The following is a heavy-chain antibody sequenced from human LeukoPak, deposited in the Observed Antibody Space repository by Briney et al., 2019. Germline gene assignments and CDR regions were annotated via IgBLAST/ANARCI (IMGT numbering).Heavy chain of an antibody. Sequence: PGGSLRLSCAASGFTFSSYAMSWVRQAPGKGLEWVSAISGSGGSTYYADSVKGRFTISRDNSKNTLYLQMNSLRAEDTAVYYCAKRGGLSYGQYYFDYWGQGTLVTVSS. CDR3: AKRGGLSYGQYYFDY. J-gene: IGHJ4*02. D-gene: IGHD5-18*01. V-gene: IGHV3-23*01. CDR1: GFTFSSYA. CDR2: ISGSGGST.